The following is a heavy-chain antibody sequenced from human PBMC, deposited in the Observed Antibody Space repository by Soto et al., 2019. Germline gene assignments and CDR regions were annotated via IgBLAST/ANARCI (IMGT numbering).Heavy chain of an antibody. D-gene: IGHD3-9*01. Sequence: GASVKVSCKASGYIFTSFGITWVRQAPGQGLEWMGWISAYNDNTNYAQNLQDRVIMTTDSSTNIAYMELRSLRSDDTAIYYCVRVLMATDPLEYWGQGTLVTVSS. CDR1: GYIFTSFG. J-gene: IGHJ4*02. CDR2: ISAYNDNT. V-gene: IGHV1-18*01. CDR3: VRVLMATDPLEY.